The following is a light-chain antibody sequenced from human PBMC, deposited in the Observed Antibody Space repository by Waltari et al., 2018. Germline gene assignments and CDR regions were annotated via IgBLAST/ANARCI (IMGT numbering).Light chain of an antibody. CDR1: QSSSIY. V-gene: IGKV1-39*01. J-gene: IGKJ2*01. Sequence: DIQMTQSPSSLSASVGDRVTITCRASQSSSIYLSWYQQKPGKAPKLLIYAASNLQSGVPSRFRCSRSGTDFTLTINSLQPEDSATYYCQRTYSTPYTFGQGTKLEIK. CDR2: AAS. CDR3: QRTYSTPYT.